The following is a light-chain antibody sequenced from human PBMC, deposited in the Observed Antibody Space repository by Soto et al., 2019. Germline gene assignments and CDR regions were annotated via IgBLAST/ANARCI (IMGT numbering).Light chain of an antibody. CDR3: QVWDSNSDHSV. V-gene: IGLV3-21*04. CDR2: YDS. J-gene: IGLJ2*01. CDR1: NIGRKS. Sequence: SYELTQPLSVSGAPGETARITCGGNNIGRKSVNWYHQKPGQAPVLVIYYDSDRPSGIPERFSGSNSGNTATLTITRVESGDEAEYYCQVWDSNSDHSVFGGGTKLTVL.